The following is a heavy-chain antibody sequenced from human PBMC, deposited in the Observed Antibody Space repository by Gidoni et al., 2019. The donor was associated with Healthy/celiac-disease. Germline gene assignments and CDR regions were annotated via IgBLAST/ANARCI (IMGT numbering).Heavy chain of an antibody. CDR2: ISYDGSNK. CDR1: GFTFRSYA. V-gene: IGHV3-30-3*01. CDR3: AREEGIAAAGKLRGPCDY. J-gene: IGHJ4*02. Sequence: QVQLVESGGGVVQPGMSLRLSCAASGFTFRSYAMHWVRQAPGKGLEWVAVISYDGSNKYYADSVKGRFTISRDNSKNTLYLQMNSLRAEDTAVYYCAREEGIAAAGKLRGPCDYWGQGTLVTVSS. D-gene: IGHD6-13*01.